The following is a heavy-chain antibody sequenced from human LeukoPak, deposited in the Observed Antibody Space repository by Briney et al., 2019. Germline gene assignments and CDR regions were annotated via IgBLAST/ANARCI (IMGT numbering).Heavy chain of an antibody. Sequence: SETLSLTCSVSGGSISSSSYYWGWIRQPPGKGQEWIGSIYYSGNTYYNPSLKSRVTISVDTSKNQFSLKLSSVTAADTAVYYCARRGHDFWSGSEWFDPWGQGTLVTVSS. D-gene: IGHD3-3*01. J-gene: IGHJ5*02. V-gene: IGHV4-39*01. CDR2: IYYSGNT. CDR3: ARRGHDFWSGSEWFDP. CDR1: GGSISSSSYY.